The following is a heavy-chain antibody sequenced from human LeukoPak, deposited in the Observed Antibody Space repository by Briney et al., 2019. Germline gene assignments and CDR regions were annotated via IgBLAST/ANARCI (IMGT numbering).Heavy chain of an antibody. CDR1: GVSISSSNSY. Sequence: SETLSLTCTVSGVSISSSNSYWGWIRQPPGKGLEWIGYIYYSGSTNYNPSLKSRVTISVDTSKNQFSLKLSSVTAADTAVYYCARVSGYSYGLSYYYYMDVWGKGTTVTVSS. V-gene: IGHV4-61*05. D-gene: IGHD5-18*01. CDR2: IYYSGST. CDR3: ARVSGYSYGLSYYYYMDV. J-gene: IGHJ6*03.